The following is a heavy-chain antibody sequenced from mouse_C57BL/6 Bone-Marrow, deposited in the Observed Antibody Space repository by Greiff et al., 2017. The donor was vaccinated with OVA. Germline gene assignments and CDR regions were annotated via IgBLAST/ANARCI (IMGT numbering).Heavy chain of an antibody. V-gene: IGHV5-15*01. D-gene: IGHD2-1*01. CDR2: ISNLAYSI. Sequence: EVQLVESGGGLVQPGGSLKLSCAASGFTFSDYGMAWVRQAPRKGPEWVAFISNLAYSIYYADTVTGRFTISRENAKNTLYLEMSSLRSEDTAMYYCARQGGNGGYFDVWGTGTTVTVSS. CDR1: GFTFSDYG. J-gene: IGHJ1*03. CDR3: ARQGGNGGYFDV.